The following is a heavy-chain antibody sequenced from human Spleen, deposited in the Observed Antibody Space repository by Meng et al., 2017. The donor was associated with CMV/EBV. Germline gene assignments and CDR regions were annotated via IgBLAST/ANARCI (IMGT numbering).Heavy chain of an antibody. Sequence: QVPLLEAGAEVNEPGASVKCSCNASGYTCTSYGISWVRQAPGQGLEWMRWISGYKDNTNYAQKLQGRVTMTTDTSTSTAYMELRSLRSDDTAVYYCAREADGATFDYWGQGTLVTVSS. CDR1: GYTCTSYG. J-gene: IGHJ4*02. CDR2: ISGYKDNT. V-gene: IGHV1-18*01. CDR3: AREADGATFDY. D-gene: IGHD1-26*01.